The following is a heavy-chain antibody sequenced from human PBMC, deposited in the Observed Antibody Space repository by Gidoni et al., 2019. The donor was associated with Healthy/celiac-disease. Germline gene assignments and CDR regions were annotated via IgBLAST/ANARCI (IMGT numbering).Heavy chain of an antibody. V-gene: IGHV1-18*01. D-gene: IGHD2-21*01. Sequence: QVQLVQSGAEVKKPGSSVKVSCNASVYTCTSYASSRVRQATGQGLEWMGWISAYNDNTNNAQKLQGRVTMTTDTSTSTAYMELRSLRADVTAVYYCARDEVSGDPPGFDYWGQGTLVTVSS. CDR3: ARDEVSGDPPGFDY. CDR1: VYTCTSYA. J-gene: IGHJ4*02. CDR2: ISAYNDNT.